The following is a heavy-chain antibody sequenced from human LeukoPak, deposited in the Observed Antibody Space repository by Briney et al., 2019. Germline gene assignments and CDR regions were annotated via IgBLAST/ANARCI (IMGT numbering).Heavy chain of an antibody. V-gene: IGHV4-34*01. Sequence: SCKASGGTFSSYAISWMRQSPGKGLEWIGEINHSGSTNYNPSLKSRVTVSVDTSKNQFSLKLNSVTAADTAMYYCARRNYDTSGYYSDAFDIWGQGTMVTVSS. CDR1: GGTFSSYA. CDR3: ARRNYDTSGYYSDAFDI. D-gene: IGHD3-22*01. J-gene: IGHJ3*02. CDR2: INHSGST.